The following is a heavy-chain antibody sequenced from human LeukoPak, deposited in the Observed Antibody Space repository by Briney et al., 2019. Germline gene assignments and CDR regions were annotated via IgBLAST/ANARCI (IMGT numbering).Heavy chain of an antibody. CDR1: GYSINSGYY. CDR3: VRTRPDLTY. Sequence: SETLSLTCTVSGYSINSGYYWGWIRQPPGKGLEWIGSIYHSGSTNYNPSLKSRVTISVDTSKNQFSLRLRSVTAADTAVYYCVRTRPDLTYWGQGTLVTVSS. V-gene: IGHV4-38-2*02. J-gene: IGHJ4*02. CDR2: IYHSGST. D-gene: IGHD3-9*01.